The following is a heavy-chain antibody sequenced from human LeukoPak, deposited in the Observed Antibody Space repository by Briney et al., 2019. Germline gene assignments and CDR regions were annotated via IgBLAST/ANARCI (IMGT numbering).Heavy chain of an antibody. CDR1: GGSISSGSYY. Sequence: SETLSLTCTVSGGSISSGSYYWSWIRQPAGKGQEWIGRIYTSGSTNYNPSLKSRVTISVDTSKNQFSLKLSSVTAADTAVYYCASIYYYDSAPIDPWGQGTLVTVSS. J-gene: IGHJ5*02. CDR2: IYTSGST. V-gene: IGHV4-61*02. CDR3: ASIYYYDSAPIDP. D-gene: IGHD3-22*01.